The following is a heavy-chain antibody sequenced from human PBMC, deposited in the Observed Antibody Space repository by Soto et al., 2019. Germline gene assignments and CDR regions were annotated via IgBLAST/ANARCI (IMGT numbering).Heavy chain of an antibody. CDR1: GYTFSGYA. J-gene: IGHJ4*02. CDR2: ISAYNGNT. CDR3: ARPFGDYGDYAWSLRY. D-gene: IGHD4-17*01. Sequence: QVPLVQSGAEVKKPGASVKVSCKASGYTFSGYAMGWVRQAPGQGLEWMGWISAYNGNTDYAQKFQGGVTMTTDTSTSTAYMELRSLTSDDTAVYYCARPFGDYGDYAWSLRYWGQGTLVTVSS. V-gene: IGHV1-18*01.